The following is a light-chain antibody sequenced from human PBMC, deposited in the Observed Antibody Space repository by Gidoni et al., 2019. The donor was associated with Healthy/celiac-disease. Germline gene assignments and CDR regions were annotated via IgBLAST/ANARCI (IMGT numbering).Light chain of an antibody. Sequence: DDAITQSPLSVLVTLGQPASISCRSSQSLVHSDGNTCLNWYQQRTGQSARRRIDKVSNRHSGGPDRFGGIGSGTDFTLKISRVEDEEVWVCYCVQGTHWPSTFGQGTKLEIK. CDR2: KVS. V-gene: IGKV2-30*02. CDR1: QSLVHSDGNTC. CDR3: VQGTHWPST. J-gene: IGKJ2*01.